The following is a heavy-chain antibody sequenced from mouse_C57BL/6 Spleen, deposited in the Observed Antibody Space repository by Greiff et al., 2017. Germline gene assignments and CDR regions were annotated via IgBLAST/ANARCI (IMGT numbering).Heavy chain of an antibody. CDR1: GYTFTSYW. D-gene: IGHD1-1*01. Sequence: QVQLQQPGAELVKPGASVKMSCKASGYTFTSYWITWVKQRPGQGLEWIGDIYPGSGSTNYNEKFKSKATLTVDTSSSTAYMQLSSLTSEDSAVYYCARKGNYGSSSYHIDYWGQGTTLTVSS. J-gene: IGHJ2*01. CDR2: IYPGSGST. CDR3: ARKGNYGSSSYHIDY. V-gene: IGHV1-55*01.